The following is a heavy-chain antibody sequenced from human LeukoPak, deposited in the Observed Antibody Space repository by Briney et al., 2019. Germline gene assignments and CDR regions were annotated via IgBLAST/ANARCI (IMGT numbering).Heavy chain of an antibody. V-gene: IGHV3-11*01. Sequence: GGSLRLSCAASGFTFSDYYMSWLRQAQGKGLEWVSYISSSGTTIYYADSVKGRFTISRDNAKNSLYLQMTSLRAEDPAVYYCARDRPGIAAAKDAFDIWGQGTMVTVSS. CDR3: ARDRPGIAAAKDAFDI. CDR2: ISSSGTTI. J-gene: IGHJ3*02. CDR1: GFTFSDYY. D-gene: IGHD6-13*01.